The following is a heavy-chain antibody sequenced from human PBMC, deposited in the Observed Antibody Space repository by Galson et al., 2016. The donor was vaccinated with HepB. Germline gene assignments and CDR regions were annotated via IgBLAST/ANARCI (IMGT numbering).Heavy chain of an antibody. J-gene: IGHJ3*02. CDR2: IYYNGDT. V-gene: IGHV4-31*03. D-gene: IGHD2/OR15-2a*01. CDR1: GGSITSGANY. Sequence: TLSLTCTVSGGSITSGANYWTWIRQHPGKGLEWIGYIYYNGDTYYNPSLKRRATISVDTSKNQFSLSLSSVTAADTAVYFCAKDGRRIALRLGGDDDFDIWGQGTMVTVSS. CDR3: AKDGRRIALRLGGDDDFDI.